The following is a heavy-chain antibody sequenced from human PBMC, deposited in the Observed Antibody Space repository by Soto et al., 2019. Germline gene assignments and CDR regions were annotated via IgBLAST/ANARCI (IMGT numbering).Heavy chain of an antibody. Sequence: QVQLVQSGAEVKKPGASVKVSCKAAGYTFTNYDINWVRQASGQGLEWMGWLTPNNGDTGIAQKFRDRLAMTRNTSISTAYMELSNLRSEDSAVYYCARENGDFDYWGQGSQVTVSS. CDR2: LTPNNGDT. CDR3: ARENGDFDY. J-gene: IGHJ4*02. V-gene: IGHV1-8*01. D-gene: IGHD4-17*01. CDR1: GYTFTNYD.